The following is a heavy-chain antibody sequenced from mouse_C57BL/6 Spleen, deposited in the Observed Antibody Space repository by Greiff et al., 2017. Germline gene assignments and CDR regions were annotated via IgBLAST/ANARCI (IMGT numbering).Heavy chain of an antibody. J-gene: IGHJ4*01. CDR3: ARHNYGNLYAMDY. D-gene: IGHD2-1*01. CDR1: GFTFSSYG. Sequence: EVHLVESGGDLVKPGGSLKLSCAASGFTFSSYGMSWVRQTPDKRLEWVATISSGGSYTYYPDSVKGRFTISRDNAKNTLYLQMSSLKSEDTAMYYCARHNYGNLYAMDYWGQGTSVTVSS. V-gene: IGHV5-6*01. CDR2: ISSGGSYT.